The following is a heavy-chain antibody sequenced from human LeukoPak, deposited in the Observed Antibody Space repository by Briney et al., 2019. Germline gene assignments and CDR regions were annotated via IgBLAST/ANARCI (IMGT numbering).Heavy chain of an antibody. D-gene: IGHD6-6*01. CDR3: ARERDSSSFFDY. V-gene: IGHV3-21*01. CDR2: ISSSSSYI. CDR1: GFTVSSYS. J-gene: IGHJ4*02. Sequence: GGSLRLSCAASGFTVSSYSMNWVRQAPGKGLEWVSSISSSSSYIYYADSVKGRFTISRDNAKNSLYLQMNSLRAEDTAVYYCARERDSSSFFDYWGQGTLVTVSS.